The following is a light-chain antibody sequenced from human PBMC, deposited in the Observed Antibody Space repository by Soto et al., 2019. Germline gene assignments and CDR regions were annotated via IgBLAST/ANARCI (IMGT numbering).Light chain of an antibody. CDR2: DAS. Sequence: EIVLTQSPATLSLSPGERATLSCRASQSVRSYLAWYQQKPGRVPRLVIYDASNRATGIPDRFSGSGSGTDFTLTISRLEPEDFAVYYCQQYGSSPPVTFGQGTKVDIK. CDR1: QSVRSY. CDR3: QQYGSSPPVT. V-gene: IGKV3-20*01. J-gene: IGKJ1*01.